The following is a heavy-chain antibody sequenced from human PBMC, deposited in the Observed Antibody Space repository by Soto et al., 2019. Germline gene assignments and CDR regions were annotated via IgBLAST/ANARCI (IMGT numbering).Heavy chain of an antibody. CDR3: ATVHSTSRSFDY. Sequence: SLRLSCAASGLNFSILAMSWVRRAPGKGLEWVSTTGYSRLTTYYADSVKGRFTVSRDNSKNTLDLQMSSLRAEDTAVYYCATVHSTSRSFDYWGQGTLVTVSS. CDR1: GLNFSILA. V-gene: IGHV3-23*01. D-gene: IGHD6-6*01. J-gene: IGHJ4*02. CDR2: TGYSRLTT.